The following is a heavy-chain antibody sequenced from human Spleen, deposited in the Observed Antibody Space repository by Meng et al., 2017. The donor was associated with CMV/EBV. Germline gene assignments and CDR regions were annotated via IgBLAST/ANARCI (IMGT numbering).Heavy chain of an antibody. CDR2: INPNSGDT. CDR3: ARGTSFAVPERIGDWLNP. V-gene: IGHV1-2*02. J-gene: IGHJ5*02. D-gene: IGHD6-19*01. CDR1: GYIFSDYY. Sequence: ASVKVSCKASGYIFSDYYMHWVRQAPGQGLEWMGWINPNSGDTKYAQKFQGTVTMTRDTSISTFYMDLSRLRSDDTAVYYCARGTSFAVPERIGDWLNPWGQGTLVTVSS.